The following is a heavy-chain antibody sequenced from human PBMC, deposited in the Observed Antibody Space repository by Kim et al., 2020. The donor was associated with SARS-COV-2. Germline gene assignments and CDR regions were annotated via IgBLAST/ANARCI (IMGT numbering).Heavy chain of an antibody. D-gene: IGHD2-15*01. Sequence: ASVKVSCKASGYTFTGYYMHWVRQAPGQGLEWMGWINPNSGGTNYAQKFQGRVTMTRDTSISTAYMELSRLRSDDTDVYYCARSAVVAAPHEYFQHWGQGTMVTVSS. CDR3: ARSAVVAAPHEYFQH. CDR2: INPNSGGT. J-gene: IGHJ1*01. CDR1: GYTFTGYY. V-gene: IGHV1-2*02.